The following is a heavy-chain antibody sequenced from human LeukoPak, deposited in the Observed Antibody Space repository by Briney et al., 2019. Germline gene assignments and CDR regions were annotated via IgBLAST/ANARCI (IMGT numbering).Heavy chain of an antibody. CDR3: VRQFAS. J-gene: IGHJ4*02. CDR2: VSGSGSTV. V-gene: IGHV3-48*01. CDR1: GFTFGDYI. Sequence: PGGSLRLSCAASGFTFGDYIMNWVRQLPGKRLEWVAYVSGSGSTVYYADSVKGRFTVSRDNGKSSLYLQMNSLRVEDTALYYCVRQFASWGQGTLVTVSS.